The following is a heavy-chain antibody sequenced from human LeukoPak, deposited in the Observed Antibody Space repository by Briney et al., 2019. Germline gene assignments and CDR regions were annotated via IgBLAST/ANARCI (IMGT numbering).Heavy chain of an antibody. CDR2: IKQDGSEK. D-gene: IGHD6-13*01. J-gene: IGHJ5*02. V-gene: IGHV3-7*01. CDR1: GFTFSSYW. CDR3: ARDVHSSSWYYGWFDP. Sequence: GGSLRLSCAASGFTFSSYWMSWVRQAPGKGLGWVANIKQDGSEKYYVDSVKGRFTISRDNAKNSLCLQMNSLRAEDTAVYYCARDVHSSSWYYGWFDPWGQGTLVTVSS.